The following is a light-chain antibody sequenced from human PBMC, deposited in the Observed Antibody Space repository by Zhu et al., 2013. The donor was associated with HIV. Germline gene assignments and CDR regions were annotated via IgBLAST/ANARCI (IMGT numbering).Light chain of an antibody. CDR3: CSYAGTRIFVL. J-gene: IGLJ2*01. CDR1: TSNIGNNY. CDR2: TNN. V-gene: IGLV1-47*01. Sequence: QSVLTQPPSASGTPGQRVTISCSGSTSNIGNNYVYWYQHLPGTTPKLLIYTNNQRPSGVSNRFSGSKSGNTASLTISGLQAEDEADYYCCSYAGTRIFVLFGGGTKLTVL.